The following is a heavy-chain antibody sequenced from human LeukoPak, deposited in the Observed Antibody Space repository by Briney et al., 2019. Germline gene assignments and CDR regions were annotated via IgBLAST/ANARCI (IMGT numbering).Heavy chain of an antibody. Sequence: GGSLRLSCAASGFTFSSYSMVWVRQAPGKGLEWVASINHNGNVNYYVDSVEGRFTISRDNAKNSLYLQMSNLRAEDTAVYFCARGGGLDVWGQGATVTVSS. CDR2: INHNGNVN. CDR3: ARGGGLDV. J-gene: IGHJ6*02. V-gene: IGHV3-7*03. CDR1: GFTFSSYS. D-gene: IGHD3-16*01.